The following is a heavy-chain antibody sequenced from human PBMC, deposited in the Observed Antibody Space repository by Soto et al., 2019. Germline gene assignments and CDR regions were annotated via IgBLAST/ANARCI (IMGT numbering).Heavy chain of an antibody. CDR3: AKDVSARRWFDP. J-gene: IGHJ5*02. CDR1: GASIRSYH. V-gene: IGHV4-4*07. D-gene: IGHD3-16*01. CDR2: MQHTGNT. Sequence: QVQLQESGPGLVRPSETLSLTCAVSGASIRSYHWSWIRQPAGKGLEWIGRMQHTGNTNYNPSLKSRVTMSVDTSKNQISLKRTSVTAADTAVYFCAKDVSARRWFDPWGQGILVIVSS.